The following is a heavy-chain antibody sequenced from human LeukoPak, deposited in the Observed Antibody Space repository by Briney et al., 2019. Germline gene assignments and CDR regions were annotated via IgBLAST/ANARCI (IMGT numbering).Heavy chain of an antibody. CDR2: ISSGGTNT. CDR3: AKTFIAVANPIDY. D-gene: IGHD6-19*01. CDR1: GFAFSSYA. J-gene: IGHJ4*02. Sequence: PGGSLRLSCAASGFAFSSYAMSWVRQAPGKGLEWVSVISSGGTNTYYADSVKGRFTISKDNSRNTLYLQMNSMRAEDTAVYYCAKTFIAVANPIDYWGQGTLVTVSS. V-gene: IGHV3-23*01.